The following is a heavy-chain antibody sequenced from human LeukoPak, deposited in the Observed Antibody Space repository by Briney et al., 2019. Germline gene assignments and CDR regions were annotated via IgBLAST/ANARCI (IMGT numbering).Heavy chain of an antibody. CDR3: ATDPLTGDPLFDY. Sequence: ASVKVSCKVSGYTLTELSMHWVRQAPGKGLEWMGGFDPEDGETIYAQKFQGRVTTTEDTSTDTAYMELSSLRSEDTAVYYCATDPLTGDPLFDYWGQGTLVTVSS. J-gene: IGHJ4*02. D-gene: IGHD7-27*01. V-gene: IGHV1-24*01. CDR1: GYTLTELS. CDR2: FDPEDGET.